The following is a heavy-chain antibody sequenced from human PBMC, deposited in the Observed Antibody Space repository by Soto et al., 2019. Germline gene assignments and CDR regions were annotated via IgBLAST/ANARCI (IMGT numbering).Heavy chain of an antibody. CDR1: GYTFSDYY. D-gene: IGHD3-3*01. J-gene: IGHJ4*02. Sequence: QVQLVESGGDLVKRGGSLRLSCAASGYTFSDYYMSWIRQAPGKGLEWISYIDTSSTKIYYADSVKGRFTISRDNAKNSLYLEMNSLRDEDTAVYYCASHYDMWSSYLSPVDYWGQGTLVTVSS. CDR2: IDTSSTKI. V-gene: IGHV3-11*01. CDR3: ASHYDMWSSYLSPVDY.